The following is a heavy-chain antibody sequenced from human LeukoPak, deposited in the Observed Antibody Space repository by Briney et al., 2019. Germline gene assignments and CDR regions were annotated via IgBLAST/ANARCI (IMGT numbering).Heavy chain of an antibody. Sequence: SETLSLTCAVYGGSFSDYFWGWIRQPPGKGLEWIGEINHSGSTNYNPSLKSRVTISVDTSKNQFSLKLSSVTAADTAVYYCARDRWYSSSWSNWFDPWGQGTLVTVSS. D-gene: IGHD6-13*01. CDR2: INHSGST. J-gene: IGHJ5*02. CDR3: ARDRWYSSSWSNWFDP. CDR1: GGSFSDYF. V-gene: IGHV4-34*01.